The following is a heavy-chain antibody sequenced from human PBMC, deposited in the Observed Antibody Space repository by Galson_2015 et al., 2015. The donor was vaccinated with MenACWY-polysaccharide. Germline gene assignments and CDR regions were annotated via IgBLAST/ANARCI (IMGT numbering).Heavy chain of an antibody. V-gene: IGHV3-33*01. Sequence: SLRLSCAASGSRFSNSGVHWVRQAPGKGLEWVAVIQNDGGEILYADSVKGRFTISRDNSKNTVFLEMNSLGAEDTAVYYCAREGSRIVFHAFDTWGQGTMVTVSS. CDR2: IQNDGGEI. CDR1: GSRFSNSG. CDR3: AREGSRIVFHAFDT. D-gene: IGHD6-13*01. J-gene: IGHJ3*02.